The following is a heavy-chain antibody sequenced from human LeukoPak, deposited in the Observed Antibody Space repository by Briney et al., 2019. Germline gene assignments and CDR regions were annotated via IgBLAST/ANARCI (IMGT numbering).Heavy chain of an antibody. CDR2: INHSGGT. D-gene: IGHD6-19*01. CDR3: ARVLEGSSGQHWYFDL. Sequence: KPSETLSLTCAVYGGSSSGYYWSWIRQPPGKGLEWIGEINHSGGTNYNPSLKSRVTISVDTSKNQFSLKLSSVTAADTAVYYCARVLEGSSGQHWYFDLWGRGTLVTVSS. V-gene: IGHV4-34*01. J-gene: IGHJ2*01. CDR1: GGSSSGYY.